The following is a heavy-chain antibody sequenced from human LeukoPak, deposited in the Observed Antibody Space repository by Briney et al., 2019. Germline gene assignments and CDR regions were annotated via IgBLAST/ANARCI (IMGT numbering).Heavy chain of an antibody. CDR2: IYYTGST. V-gene: IGHV4-59*12. D-gene: IGHD1-26*01. Sequence: SEALSLTCTVSGGSITDYYWSWIRQPPGKGLEWIGYIYYTGSTNYNPSLKSRVTISGDRSKNQFSLKLSSVTAADTAVYYCARGSREVYYYYMDVWGKGTTVTVSS. CDR1: GGSITDYY. CDR3: ARGSREVYYYYMDV. J-gene: IGHJ6*03.